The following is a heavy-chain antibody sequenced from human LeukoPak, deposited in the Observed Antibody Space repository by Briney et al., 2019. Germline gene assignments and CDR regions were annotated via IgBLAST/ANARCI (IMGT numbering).Heavy chain of an antibody. V-gene: IGHV3-30-3*01. D-gene: IGHD3-10*01. Sequence: GGSLRLSCAASAFTFRNYFMHWVRQPSGKGLEGVAVIASDGSHTFYVESVKGRFTISRDNSKKTLYLQMNSLRAEDTAVYFCARERQDTIVHSGAFDIWGQGTMVTVSS. CDR1: AFTFRNYF. CDR3: ARERQDTIVHSGAFDI. CDR2: IASDGSHT. J-gene: IGHJ3*02.